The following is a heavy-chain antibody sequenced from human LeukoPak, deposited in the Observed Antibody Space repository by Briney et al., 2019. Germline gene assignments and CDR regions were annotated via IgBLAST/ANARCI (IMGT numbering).Heavy chain of an antibody. V-gene: IGHV3-23*01. J-gene: IGHJ4*02. CDR3: AKSSSSWYDSTDY. Sequence: GGSLRLSCAASGFTFSSYAMSWVRQAPGKGLEWVSAISGSGGSTYYADSVKGRFTISRDNSKNTLYLQMNSPRAEDTAVYYCAKSSSSWYDSTDYWGQGTLVTVSS. CDR2: ISGSGGST. D-gene: IGHD6-13*01. CDR1: GFTFSSYA.